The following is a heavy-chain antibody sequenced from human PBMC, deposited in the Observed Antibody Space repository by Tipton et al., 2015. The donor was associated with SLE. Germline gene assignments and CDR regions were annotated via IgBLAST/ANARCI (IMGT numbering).Heavy chain of an antibody. V-gene: IGHV4-34*01. CDR1: GGSFSGYY. D-gene: IGHD6-6*01. Sequence: TLSLTCAVYGGSFSGYYWSWIRQPPGKGLEWIGEINHSGSTNYNPSLKSRVTISVDTSKNQFSLKLSSVTAADTAVYYCARGEGSSFYWGQGTLVTVSS. CDR3: ARGEGSSFY. CDR2: INHSGST. J-gene: IGHJ4*02.